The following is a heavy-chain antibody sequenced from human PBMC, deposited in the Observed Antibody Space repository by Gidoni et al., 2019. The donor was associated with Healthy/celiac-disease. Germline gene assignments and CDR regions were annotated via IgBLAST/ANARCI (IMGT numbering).Heavy chain of an antibody. Sequence: QVQLVESGGGLVKPGGSLRLSCAASGFTFSDYYTSWIRKAPGKGLEWVSYISSSSSYTNYADSVKSRFTISRDNAKNSLYLQMNSLRAEDTAVYYCAREAVYSNPDYWGQGTLVTVSS. CDR1: GFTFSDYY. D-gene: IGHD4-4*01. CDR3: AREAVYSNPDY. J-gene: IGHJ4*02. CDR2: ISSSSSYT. V-gene: IGHV3-11*06.